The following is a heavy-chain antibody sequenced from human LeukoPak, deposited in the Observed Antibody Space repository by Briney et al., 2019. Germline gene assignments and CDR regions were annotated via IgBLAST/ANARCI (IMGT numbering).Heavy chain of an antibody. CDR1: GYTFSGYY. CDR3: ARGSGLPDSNGFHYFDS. V-gene: IGHV1-2*02. Sequence: ASVKVFCKSSGYTFSGYYIHWVRQAPGQGLEWMGWINPNNGATTYAQKFQDSVSMTRDTSVSTAYMELRWLRSVDSAVYFCARGSGLPDSNGFHYFDSWGQGTLVAVSS. CDR2: INPNNGAT. D-gene: IGHD3-22*01. J-gene: IGHJ4*02.